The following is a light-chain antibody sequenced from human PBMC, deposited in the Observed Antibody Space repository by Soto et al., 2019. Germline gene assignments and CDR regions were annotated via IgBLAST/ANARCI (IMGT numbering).Light chain of an antibody. CDR1: QSVSSSY. CDR3: QQYGSPWT. CDR2: RAS. Sequence: EIVLTQSPGTLSLSPGEIATLSFSAGQSVSSSYLAWYQKKPGQAPRLLIYRASSRATGIPDRFSGSGSGTDFILTISRLEPEDFAVYYCQQYGSPWTFGQGTKVDIK. V-gene: IGKV3-20*01. J-gene: IGKJ1*01.